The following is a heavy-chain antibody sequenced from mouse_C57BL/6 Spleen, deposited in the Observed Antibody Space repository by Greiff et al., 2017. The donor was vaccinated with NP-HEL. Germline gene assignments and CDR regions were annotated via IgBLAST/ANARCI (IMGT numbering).Heavy chain of an antibody. J-gene: IGHJ3*01. CDR2: IWRGGST. Sequence: QVQLKESGPGLVQPSQSLSITCTVSGFSLTSYGVHWVRQSPGKGLEWLGVIWRGGSTDYNAAFMSRLSTTKDNSKRRVCFKMNSLQVDDTAIYYCAKGGFAYWGQGTLVTVSA. V-gene: IGHV2-5*01. CDR3: AKGGFAY. CDR1: GFSLTSYG.